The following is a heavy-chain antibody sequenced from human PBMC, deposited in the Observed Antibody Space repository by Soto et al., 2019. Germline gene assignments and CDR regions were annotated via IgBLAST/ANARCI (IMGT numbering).Heavy chain of an antibody. CDR3: ASSPRGIAAAGTGYFDY. J-gene: IGHJ4*02. CDR2: IYYSGST. D-gene: IGHD6-13*01. CDR1: GGSFSSYY. V-gene: IGHV4-59*01. Sequence: PSETLSLTCAVSGGSFSSYYWSWIRQPPGKGLEWIGYIYYSGSTNYNPSLKSRVTISVDTSKNQFSLKLSSVTAADTAVYYCASSPRGIAAAGTGYFDYWGQGTLVTVSS.